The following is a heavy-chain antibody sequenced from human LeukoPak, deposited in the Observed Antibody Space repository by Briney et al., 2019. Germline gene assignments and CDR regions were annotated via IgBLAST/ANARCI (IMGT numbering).Heavy chain of an antibody. CDR3: ARGYKAQYCSGGSCYPYYYYYGMDV. D-gene: IGHD2-15*01. V-gene: IGHV5-51*01. CDR2: IYPGDSDT. Sequence: GESLKISCQGSGYSFTSYWIGWVRQMPGEGLEWMGIIYPGDSDTRYSPSFQGQVTISADKSISTAYLQWSSLKASDTAMYYCARGYKAQYCSGGSCYPYYYYYGMDVWGQGTTVTVSS. CDR1: GYSFTSYW. J-gene: IGHJ6*02.